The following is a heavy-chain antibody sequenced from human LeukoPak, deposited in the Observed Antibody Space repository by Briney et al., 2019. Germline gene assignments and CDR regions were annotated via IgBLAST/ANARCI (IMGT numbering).Heavy chain of an antibody. J-gene: IGHJ4*02. V-gene: IGHV3-64*01. D-gene: IGHD2-21*02. CDR3: ARDRGTSCGGDCFNYYFDY. CDR1: GFDFSQYA. CDR2: ISHDGRSA. Sequence: GGSLRLSCAASGFDFSQYAMHWIRQAPGKGLAYVSAISHDGRSAYYANPVKGRFIISRDNSKNTLFLQMDSLRAEDMAVYYCARDRGTSCGGDCFNYYFDYWGQGTLAIVSS.